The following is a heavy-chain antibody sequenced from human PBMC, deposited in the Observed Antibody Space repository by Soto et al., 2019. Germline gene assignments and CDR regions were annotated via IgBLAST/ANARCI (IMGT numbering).Heavy chain of an antibody. CDR3: ASVYSYGSYFDY. CDR1: GGSISSGGYY. V-gene: IGHV4-31*03. CDR2: IYYSGST. Sequence: PSETLSLTCTVSGGSISSGGYYWSWIRQHPGKGLEWIGYIYYSGSTYYNQSLKSRVTISVDTSKNQFSLKLSSVTAADTAVYYCASVYSYGSYFDYWGQGTLVTVSS. J-gene: IGHJ4*02. D-gene: IGHD5-18*01.